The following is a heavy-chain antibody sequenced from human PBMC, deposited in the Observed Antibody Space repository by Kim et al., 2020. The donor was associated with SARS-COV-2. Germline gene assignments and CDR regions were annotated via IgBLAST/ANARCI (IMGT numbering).Heavy chain of an antibody. D-gene: IGHD3-22*01. V-gene: IGHV4-34*01. J-gene: IGHJ6*02. CDR2: INHSGST. Sequence: SETLSLTCTVYGGSFSGYYWSWISQPPGKGLEWIGEINHSGSTNYNPSLKSRVTISVDTSKNQFSLKLSSVTAADTAVYYCARDSIGITMIVSTYYYGMDVWGQGTTVTVSS. CDR1: GGSFSGYY. CDR3: ARDSIGITMIVSTYYYGMDV.